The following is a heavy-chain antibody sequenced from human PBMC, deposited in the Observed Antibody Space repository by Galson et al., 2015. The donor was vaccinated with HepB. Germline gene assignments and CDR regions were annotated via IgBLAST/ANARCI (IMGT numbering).Heavy chain of an antibody. Sequence: SLRLSCAASGFTFSAFAMSWVRQTPGKGLEWISGISANGDRTHYADSVKGRFTISRDNPSDTLHLQVNSLRAEDTAVYYCARGGISMVRGLIISSSHDYWGRGTLVAVSS. J-gene: IGHJ4*02. D-gene: IGHD3-10*01. V-gene: IGHV3-23*01. CDR2: ISANGDRT. CDR3: ARGGISMVRGLIISSSHDY. CDR1: GFTFSAFA.